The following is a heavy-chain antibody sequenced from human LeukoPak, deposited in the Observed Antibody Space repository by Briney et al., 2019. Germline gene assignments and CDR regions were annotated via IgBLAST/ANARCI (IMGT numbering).Heavy chain of an antibody. V-gene: IGHV3-23*01. CDR2: VRYSGTDT. CDR1: GFTFSTYT. Sequence: GGSLRLSCTASGFTFSTYTMTWVRQAPGKGLEWVSAVRYSGTDTYYTESVKGRFTISRDNSRNTLYLQMNSLRADDSAIYYCARGNWFDPWGQGTLVTVSS. J-gene: IGHJ5*02. CDR3: ARGNWFDP.